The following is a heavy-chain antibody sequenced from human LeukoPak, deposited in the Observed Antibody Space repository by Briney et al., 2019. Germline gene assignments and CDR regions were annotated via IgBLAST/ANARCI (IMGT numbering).Heavy chain of an antibody. D-gene: IGHD4-23*01. V-gene: IGHV3-30-3*01. CDR2: ISYDGSNK. Sequence: PGGSLRLSCAASGFTFSSYAMHWVRQAPGKGLECVAVISYDGSNKYYADSVKGRFTISRDNSKNTLYLQMNSLRAEDTAVYYCARERYGGNFLHPAAGYWGQGTLVTVSS. CDR1: GFTFSSYA. J-gene: IGHJ4*02. CDR3: ARERYGGNFLHPAAGY.